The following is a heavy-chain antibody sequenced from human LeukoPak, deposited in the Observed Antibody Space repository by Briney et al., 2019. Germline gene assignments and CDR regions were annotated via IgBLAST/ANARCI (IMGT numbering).Heavy chain of an antibody. CDR2: IYYSGST. Sequence: WVRQAPGKGLEWIGSIYYSGSTYYNPSLKSRVTISVDTSKNQFSLKLSSVTAADTAVYYCARDPVVPQLEWGGDAFDIWGQGTMVTVSS. V-gene: IGHV4-39*07. J-gene: IGHJ3*02. D-gene: IGHD6-13*01. CDR3: ARDPVVPQLEWGGDAFDI.